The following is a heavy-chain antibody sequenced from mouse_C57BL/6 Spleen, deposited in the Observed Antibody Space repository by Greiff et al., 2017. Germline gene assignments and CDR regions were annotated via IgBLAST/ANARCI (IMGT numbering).Heavy chain of an antibody. CDR1: GFSLTSYG. CDR3: ARESPGTPYYSNAWFAY. J-gene: IGHJ3*01. Sequence: QVQLKESGPGLVQPSQSLSITCTVSGFSLTSYGVHWVRQSPGKGLEWLGVIWSGGSTDYNAAFISRLSISKDNSKSQVFFKRNSLQADDTAIYYCARESPGTPYYSNAWFAYWGQGTLVTVSA. CDR2: IWSGGST. D-gene: IGHD2-5*01. V-gene: IGHV2-2*01.